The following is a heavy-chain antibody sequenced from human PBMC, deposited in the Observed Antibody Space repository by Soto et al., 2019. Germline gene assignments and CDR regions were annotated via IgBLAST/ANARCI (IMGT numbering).Heavy chain of an antibody. Sequence: QVQLVQSGAEVKKPGSSVNVSCKASGGTFSSYTISWVRQAPGQGLEWMGRIIPILRIENYAQKFQGRVRISADKSTSTAFMELSSLRSEDTAVYYRARDLEESNWHYLVNWFDPWGQGTLVTVSS. D-gene: IGHD1-7*01. J-gene: IGHJ5*02. V-gene: IGHV1-69*08. CDR1: GGTFSSYT. CDR2: IIPILRIE. CDR3: ARDLEESNWHYLVNWFDP.